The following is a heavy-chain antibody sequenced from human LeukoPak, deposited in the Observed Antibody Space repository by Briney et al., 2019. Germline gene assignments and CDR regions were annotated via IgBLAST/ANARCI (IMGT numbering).Heavy chain of an antibody. V-gene: IGHV3-33*01. CDR3: AREIVGATKVLDY. Sequence: GGCLRLSCAASGFTFSSYGMHWVRQAPGKGLEWVAVIWYDGSNKYYADSVKGRFTICRDNSKNTLYLQMNRLRAEDTAVYYCAREIVGATKVLDYWGQGTLVTVSS. CDR2: IWYDGSNK. D-gene: IGHD1-26*01. CDR1: GFTFSSYG. J-gene: IGHJ4*02.